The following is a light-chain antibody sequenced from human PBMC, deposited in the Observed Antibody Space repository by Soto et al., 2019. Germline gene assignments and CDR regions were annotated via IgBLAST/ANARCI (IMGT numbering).Light chain of an antibody. CDR2: EVT. Sequence: QSALTQPASVSGSLGQSITISCTGTSSDVRVYDYVSWYQQHPGKAPKLVIYEVTNRPSGVSNRFSGSKSGNTASLTISGLQAEDEADYYCSSYTSISTYVFGTGTKLTVL. J-gene: IGLJ1*01. V-gene: IGLV2-14*01. CDR3: SSYTSISTYV. CDR1: SSDVRVYDY.